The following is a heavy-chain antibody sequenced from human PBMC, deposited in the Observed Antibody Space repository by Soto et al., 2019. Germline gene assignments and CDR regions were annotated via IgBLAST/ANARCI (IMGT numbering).Heavy chain of an antibody. V-gene: IGHV3-7*01. CDR2: IKQDGSET. CDR1: GFTFSNYW. CDR3: SREPACIDY. Sequence: EVQLVESGGGLVQPGGSLRLSCAASGFTFSNYWMSWVRQAPGKGLEWVANIKQDGSETYYVDSVTGRFTISRDNAKNSLYLQINSLRVEDAAVYYCSREPACIDYWGQGTLVTVSS. J-gene: IGHJ4*02.